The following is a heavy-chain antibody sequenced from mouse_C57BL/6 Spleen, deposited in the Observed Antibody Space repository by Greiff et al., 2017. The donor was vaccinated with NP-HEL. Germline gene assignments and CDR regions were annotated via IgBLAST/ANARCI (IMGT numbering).Heavy chain of an antibody. CDR3: ALYYDYDYYAMDY. Sequence: QVQLQQPGAELVKPGASVKMSCKASGYTFTSYWITWVKQRPGQGLEWLGDIYPGSGSPNYNEKFKSKATLTVDPSSSTAYMQLSSLTSEDSAVYYCALYYDYDYYAMDYWGQGTSVTVSS. J-gene: IGHJ4*01. CDR2: IYPGSGSP. D-gene: IGHD2-4*01. CDR1: GYTFTSYW. V-gene: IGHV1-55*01.